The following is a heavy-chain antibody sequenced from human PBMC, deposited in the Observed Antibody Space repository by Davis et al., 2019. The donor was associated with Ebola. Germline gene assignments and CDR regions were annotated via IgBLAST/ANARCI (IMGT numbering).Heavy chain of an antibody. J-gene: IGHJ6*04. CDR2: ISSSSSTI. D-gene: IGHD6-6*01. V-gene: IGHV3-48*02. CDR1: GFTFSSYS. CDR3: ARRIAARLPYYYYGMDV. Sequence: PGGSLRLSCAASGFTFSSYSMNWVRQAPGKGLEWVSYISSSSSTIYYADSVKGRFTISRDNAKNSLYLQMNSLRDEDTAVYYCARRIAARLPYYYYGMDVWGKGTTVTVSS.